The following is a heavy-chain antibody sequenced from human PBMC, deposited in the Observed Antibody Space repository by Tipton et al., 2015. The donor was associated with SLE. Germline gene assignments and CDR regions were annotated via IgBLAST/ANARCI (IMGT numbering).Heavy chain of an antibody. J-gene: IGHJ6*03. V-gene: IGHV3-23*01. Sequence: SLRLSCAASGFTVSSNYMSWARQAPGKGLEWVSSISGSGGSAYYADSVKGRFTISRDNSRNTLYLQMNSLRAEDTAIFYCARGRYCSTASCYVPGTYYYFYYMDVWGKGTTVTVSS. CDR3: ARGRYCSTASCYVPGTYYYFYYMDV. CDR1: GFTVSSNY. CDR2: ISGSGGSA. D-gene: IGHD2-2*01.